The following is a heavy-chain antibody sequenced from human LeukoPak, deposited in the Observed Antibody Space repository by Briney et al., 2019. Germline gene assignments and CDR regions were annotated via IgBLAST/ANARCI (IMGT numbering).Heavy chain of an antibody. Sequence: PSETLSLTCAVYGGSFSGYYWSWIRQPPGKGLEWIGEINHSGSTNYNPSLKSRVTISADTSKNQFSLKLSSVTAADTAVYYCARGPVVVEPGVYYFDYWGQGTLVTVSS. CDR3: ARGPVVVEPGVYYFDY. V-gene: IGHV4-34*01. CDR2: INHSGST. J-gene: IGHJ4*02. D-gene: IGHD2-15*01. CDR1: GGSFSGYY.